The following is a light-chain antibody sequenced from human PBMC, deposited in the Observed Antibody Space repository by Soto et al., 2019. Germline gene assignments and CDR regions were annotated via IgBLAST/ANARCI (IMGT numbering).Light chain of an antibody. CDR3: QQYGSSPT. V-gene: IGKV3-20*01. J-gene: IGKJ1*01. CDR1: QRVSSTF. CDR2: GAS. Sequence: ETVMTQSPVTLSVSPGDTATPSCRASQRVSSTFLAWYQQKPGQAPRLLIYGASRRATGIPDRFTGSGSGTDFTLTISRLEPEDFAVYYCQQYGSSPTFGQGTKVDIK.